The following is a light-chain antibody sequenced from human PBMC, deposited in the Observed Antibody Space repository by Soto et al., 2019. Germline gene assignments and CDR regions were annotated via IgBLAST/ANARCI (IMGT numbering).Light chain of an antibody. CDR3: HQYGDSPQT. CDR1: QTISRY. Sequence: DIQMSQSPSSLSASVRDRVTITCRASQTISRYLNWYQQKPGKAPKLLIFAASSLQSGVPSRFSGSGSGTDFTLTISRLEPEDFAVYYCHQYGDSPQTFGQGTKVEI. J-gene: IGKJ1*01. CDR2: AAS. V-gene: IGKV1-39*01.